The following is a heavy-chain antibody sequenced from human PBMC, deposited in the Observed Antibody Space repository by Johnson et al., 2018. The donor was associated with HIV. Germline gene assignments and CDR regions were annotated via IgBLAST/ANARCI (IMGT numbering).Heavy chain of an antibody. CDR1: GFTFSSYG. Sequence: QVLLVESGGGVVQPGRSLRLSCVASGFTFSSYGMHWVRQTPGKGLEWVAVISYNGTNTWYADSVKGRFTISRDNSKNTLYLQMNSLRAEDTAVYYCAKDFSGYSGYGDAFDIWGQGTMVTVSS. J-gene: IGHJ3*02. CDR3: AKDFSGYSGYGDAFDI. CDR2: ISYNGTNT. D-gene: IGHD5-12*01. V-gene: IGHV3-30*18.